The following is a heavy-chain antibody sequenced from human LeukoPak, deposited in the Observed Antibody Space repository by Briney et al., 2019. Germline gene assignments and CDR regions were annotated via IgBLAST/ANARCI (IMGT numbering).Heavy chain of an antibody. CDR2: IKQDGSEK. J-gene: IGHJ4*02. D-gene: IGHD2/OR15-2a*01. V-gene: IGHV3-7*01. CDR1: GFTFSSYW. Sequence: PGGSLRLSCAASGFTFSSYWMSWVRQAPGKGLEGVANIKQDGSEKYYVDSVKGRFTISRDNAKNCLYPQMNSLRAEDTAVYYCARGPTRANSSDYWGQGTLVTVSS. CDR3: ARGPTRANSSDY.